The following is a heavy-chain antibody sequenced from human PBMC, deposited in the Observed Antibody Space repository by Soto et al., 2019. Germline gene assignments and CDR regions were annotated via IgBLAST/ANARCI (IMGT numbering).Heavy chain of an antibody. D-gene: IGHD3-22*01. V-gene: IGHV1-69*13. J-gene: IGHJ4*02. CDR2: IIPIFGTA. CDR1: GGTFSSYA. CDR3: ASWGYYDSSGYYYPAAPFDY. Sequence: SVKVSCKASGGTFSSYAISWVRQAPGQGLEWMGGIIPIFGTANYAQKFQGRVTITADESTSTAYMELSSLRSEDTAVYYCASWGYYDSSGYYYPAAPFDYWGQGTLVTV.